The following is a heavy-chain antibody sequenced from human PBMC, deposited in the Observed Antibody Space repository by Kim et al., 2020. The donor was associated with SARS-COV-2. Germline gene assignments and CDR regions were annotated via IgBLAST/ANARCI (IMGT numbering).Heavy chain of an antibody. V-gene: IGHV3-33*01. CDR1: GFTFSDYY. D-gene: IGHD3-3*01. CDR2: IWYGSSNK. Sequence: GGSLRLSCAASGFTFSDYYMHWVRQAPGKGLEWVAFIWYGSSNKYYADSVKGRFTISRDNSKNTLYLQMNSLRAEDTAVYYCARTGSIKIFGLVINDMDVWGQGTTVTVSS. J-gene: IGHJ6*02. CDR3: ARTGSIKIFGLVINDMDV.